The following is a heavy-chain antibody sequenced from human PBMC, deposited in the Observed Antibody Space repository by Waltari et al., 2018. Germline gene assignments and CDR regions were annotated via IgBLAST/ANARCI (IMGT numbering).Heavy chain of an antibody. CDR3: AREGPPWSGSAPDSLDI. V-gene: IGHV3-48*03. J-gene: IGHJ3*02. Sequence: QLVESGGGFVQPGGSLRLSCAASGFTFSSYEMNWVRQAPGKGTGLGSCISASGTIIKSADSLKGRFTISRDNAENSLYLQMNSLRAEDTAVYYCAREGPPWSGSAPDSLDIWGQGTMVTVSS. CDR1: GFTFSSYE. CDR2: ISASGTII. D-gene: IGHD3-3*01.